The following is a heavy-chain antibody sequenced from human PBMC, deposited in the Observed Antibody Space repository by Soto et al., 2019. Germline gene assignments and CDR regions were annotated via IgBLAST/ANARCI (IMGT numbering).Heavy chain of an antibody. J-gene: IGHJ4*02. D-gene: IGHD3-22*01. V-gene: IGHV4-59*01. CDR3: ARVASTYYYDSSGYYHNQQIDY. CDR2: IYYSGST. Sequence: PSETLSLTCTVSGGSISSYYWSWIRQPPGKGLEWIGYIYYSGSTNYNPSLKSRVTISVDTSKNQFSLKLSSVTAADTAVYYCARVASTYYYDSSGYYHNQQIDYWGQGTLVTVSS. CDR1: GGSISSYY.